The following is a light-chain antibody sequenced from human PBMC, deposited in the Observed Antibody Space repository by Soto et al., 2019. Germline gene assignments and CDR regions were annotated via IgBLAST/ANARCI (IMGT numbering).Light chain of an antibody. CDR3: CSYAGGSTPVV. CDR2: EGS. V-gene: IGLV2-23*01. Sequence: QSALTQPASASGSPGQSITISCTGTSSDVGSYNLVSWYQQHPGKAPKLMIYEGSKRPSGVSNRFSGSKSDNTASLTISGLQAEDEADYYCCSYAGGSTPVVFGGGTKLTVL. J-gene: IGLJ2*01. CDR1: SSDVGSYNL.